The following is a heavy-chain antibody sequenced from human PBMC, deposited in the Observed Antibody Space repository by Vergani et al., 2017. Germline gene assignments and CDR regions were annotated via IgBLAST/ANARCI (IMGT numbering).Heavy chain of an antibody. CDR1: GFTFSSYG. CDR2: IWYDGSNK. CDR3: ARDPTHRTSTYYFED. D-gene: IGHD1-14*01. J-gene: IGHJ4*02. V-gene: IGHV3-33*01. Sequence: QVQLVESGGGVVQPGRSLRLSCAASGFTFSSYGMHWVRQAPGKGLEWVAVIWYDGSNKYYADSVKGRFTISRDNSKNTLYLQLNSLRAEDTAVYYCARDPTHRTSTYYFEDGGQGGLVTVSA.